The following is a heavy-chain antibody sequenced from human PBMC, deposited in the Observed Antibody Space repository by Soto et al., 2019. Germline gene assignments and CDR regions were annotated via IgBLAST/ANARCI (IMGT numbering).Heavy chain of an antibody. CDR1: GDSVSSNSAA. CDR2: TYYRSQWYN. J-gene: IGHJ4*02. Sequence: SQTLSLTCAISGDSVSSNSAAWNWIRQSPSRDLEWLGRTYYRSQWYNDYAVSVKSRITINPDTSKNQFSLQLNSVTPEDTAVYYCARAAEHSSSSGFDYWGQGTLVTVSS. V-gene: IGHV6-1*01. D-gene: IGHD6-6*01. CDR3: ARAAEHSSSSGFDY.